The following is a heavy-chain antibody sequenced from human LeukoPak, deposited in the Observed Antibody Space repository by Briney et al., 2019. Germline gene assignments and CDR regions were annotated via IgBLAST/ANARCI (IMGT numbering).Heavy chain of an antibody. CDR1: GYTFTSYY. CDR3: ARRMYCYDSSGYYFWFDP. Sequence: ASVKVSCKASGYTFTSYYMHWVRQAPGQGLEWMGIINPSGGSTSYAQKFQGRVTMTRDTSTSTVYMELSSLRSEDTAVYYCARRMYCYDSSGYYFWFDPWGQGTLVTVSS. V-gene: IGHV1-46*03. D-gene: IGHD3-22*01. CDR2: INPSGGST. J-gene: IGHJ5*02.